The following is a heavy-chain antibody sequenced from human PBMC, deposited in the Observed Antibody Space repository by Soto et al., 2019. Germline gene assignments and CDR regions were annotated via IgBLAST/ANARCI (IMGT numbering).Heavy chain of an antibody. CDR2: IYPGDSDT. CDR1: GYGFTNYW. CDR3: ARRGYCSGGSCYQEDYGMDV. V-gene: IGHV5-51*01. D-gene: IGHD2-15*01. J-gene: IGHJ6*02. Sequence: GESLKISCKGSGYGFTNYWIGWVLQMPWKGLEWMGIIYPGDSDTRYSPSFQGQVTISADKSISTAYLQWSSLKASDTAMYYCARRGYCSGGSCYQEDYGMDVWGQGTTVTVSS.